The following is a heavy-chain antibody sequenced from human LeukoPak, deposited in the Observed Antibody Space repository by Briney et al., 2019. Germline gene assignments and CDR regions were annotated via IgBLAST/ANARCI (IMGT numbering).Heavy chain of an antibody. V-gene: IGHV5-51*01. D-gene: IGHD1/OR15-1a*01. Sequence: GESLKISCKGSGYSFTSNWIGWVRQMPGKGLEWMGIIYPGDSDTRYSPSFQGQVTISADKSISTAYLQWSSLKASDTAMYYCARPPAYALRDNNRYFDLWGRGTLVTVSS. J-gene: IGHJ2*01. CDR2: IYPGDSDT. CDR1: GYSFTSNW. CDR3: ARPPAYALRDNNRYFDL.